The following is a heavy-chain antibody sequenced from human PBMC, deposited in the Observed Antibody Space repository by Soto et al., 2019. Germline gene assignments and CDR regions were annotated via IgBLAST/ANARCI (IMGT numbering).Heavy chain of an antibody. CDR1: GFTFSSYW. CDR3: ARVHHTRFLEWLLTGDAFDI. CDR2: INSDGSST. V-gene: IGHV3-74*01. Sequence: PGGSLRLSCAASGFTFSSYWMHWVRQAPGKGLVWVSRINSDGSSTSYADSVKGRFTISRDNAKNTLYLQMNSLRAEDTAVYYCARVHHTRFLEWLLTGDAFDIWGQGTMVTVSS. J-gene: IGHJ3*02. D-gene: IGHD3-3*01.